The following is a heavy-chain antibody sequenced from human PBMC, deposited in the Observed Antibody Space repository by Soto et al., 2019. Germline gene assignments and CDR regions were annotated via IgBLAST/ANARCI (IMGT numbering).Heavy chain of an antibody. CDR3: ARVGDGSGSYYLNWFDP. CDR2: IYHSVST. V-gene: IGHV4-30-2*01. D-gene: IGHD3-10*01. Sequence: PSATLSLTGAVSCGSIVGGGYSWSWIRQPPGKGLEWIGYIYHSVSTYYNPSLKSRVTISVDRSKNQFSLKLSSVTAADTAVYYCARVGDGSGSYYLNWFDPWGQGTLVTVSS. CDR1: CGSIVGGGYS. J-gene: IGHJ5*02.